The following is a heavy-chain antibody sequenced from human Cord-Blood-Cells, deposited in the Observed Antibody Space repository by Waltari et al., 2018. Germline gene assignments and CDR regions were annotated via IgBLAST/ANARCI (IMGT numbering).Heavy chain of an antibody. CDR3: ARVGDIVVVVAATSVDY. CDR1: GGSFSGYY. V-gene: IGHV4-34*01. J-gene: IGHJ4*02. Sequence: QVQLQQWGAGLLKPSETLSLTCAVYGGSFSGYYWSWFRQPPGKGLEWCGEINHSGSTDYNPSLKSRVTISVDTSKNQFSLKLSSVTAADTGVYYCARVGDIVVVVAATSVDYWGQGTLVTVSS. CDR2: INHSGST. D-gene: IGHD2-15*01.